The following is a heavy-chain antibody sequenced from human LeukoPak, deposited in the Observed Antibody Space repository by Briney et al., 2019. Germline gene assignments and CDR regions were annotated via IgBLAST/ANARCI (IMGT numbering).Heavy chain of an antibody. J-gene: IGHJ6*04. D-gene: IGHD3-10*02. V-gene: IGHV3-9*01. CDR1: GFTFDDYA. Sequence: GRSLRLSCAASGFTFDDYAMHWVRQAPGKGLEWVSGISWNSGRIDYADSVKGRFTISRDNAKNSLYLQMNSLRAEDTAVYYCAELGITMIGGVWGKGTTVTISS. CDR3: AELGITMIGGV. CDR2: ISWNSGRI.